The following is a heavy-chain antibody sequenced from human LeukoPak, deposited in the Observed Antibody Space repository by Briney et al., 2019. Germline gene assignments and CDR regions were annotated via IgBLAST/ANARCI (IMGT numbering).Heavy chain of an antibody. CDR1: GFRFGDYV. J-gene: IGHJ4*02. CDR2: IRSKSYGGTT. D-gene: IGHD5-18*01. Sequence: PGGSLRLSCTGSGFRFGDYVMSWFRQAPGKGLEWVGFIRSKSYGGTTEYAASVKGRFSISRDDSRSIAYLQMNSLETEDTAVYFCTRASRGYTYDWGQGTLVTVSS. CDR3: TRASRGYTYD. V-gene: IGHV3-49*03.